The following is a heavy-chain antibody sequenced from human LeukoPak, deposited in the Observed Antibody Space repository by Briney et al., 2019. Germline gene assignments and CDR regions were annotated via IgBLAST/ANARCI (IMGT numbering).Heavy chain of an antibody. Sequence: PGTSLRLSCAASGFTFSTYAMHWVRQAPGKGLEWVAVVSYDGTNTYYPDSVEGRFTISRDNSKNTLYLQMNSLRVEDTAVYYCARDIVEGKKWLAHFDYWGQGTLVTVSS. CDR3: ARDIVEGKKWLAHFDY. J-gene: IGHJ4*02. CDR1: GFTFSTYA. CDR2: VSYDGTNT. V-gene: IGHV3-30-3*01. D-gene: IGHD6-19*01.